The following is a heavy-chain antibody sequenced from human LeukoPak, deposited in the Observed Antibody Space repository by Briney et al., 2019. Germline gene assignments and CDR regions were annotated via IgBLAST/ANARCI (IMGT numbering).Heavy chain of an antibody. CDR3: ARRGGSYNDY. D-gene: IGHD1-26*01. V-gene: IGHV3-74*01. Sequence: PGGSLRLSCAASGFTFSSHWMHWVRQAPGKGLVWVSRISSDGSTTSYADSVKGRFTISRDNAKNTLYLQMSSLRAEDTAVYYCARRGGSYNDYWGQGTLVTVSS. CDR1: GFTFSSHW. J-gene: IGHJ4*02. CDR2: ISSDGSTT.